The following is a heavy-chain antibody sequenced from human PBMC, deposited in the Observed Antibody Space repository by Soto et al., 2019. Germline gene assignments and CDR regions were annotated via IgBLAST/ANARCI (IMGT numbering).Heavy chain of an antibody. Sequence: ASVKVSCKASGYTFTYRYLHWVRQAPGQALEWMGWITPFNGNTNYAQKFQDRVTITRDRSMSTAYMELSSLRSEDTAMYYCACHSGSYPEDAFDIWGQGTMVNVS. V-gene: IGHV1-45*02. CDR3: ACHSGSYPEDAFDI. CDR2: ITPFNGNT. D-gene: IGHD1-26*01. CDR1: GYTFTYRY. J-gene: IGHJ3*02.